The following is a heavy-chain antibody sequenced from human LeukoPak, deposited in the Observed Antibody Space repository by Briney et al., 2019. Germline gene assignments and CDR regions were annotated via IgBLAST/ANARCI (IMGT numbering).Heavy chain of an antibody. J-gene: IGHJ4*02. V-gene: IGHV3-73*01. CDR1: GFTFSSSA. Sequence: PGGSLRLSCAASGFTFSSSAMHWVRQASGKGLEWVGRIRSKANSYATSYAASVNGRFTLSRDDSKNMVYLQMNSLKSEDTAVYYCTRSSSWSFDYWGQGTLVTVSS. D-gene: IGHD6-13*01. CDR3: TRSSSWSFDY. CDR2: IRSKANSYAT.